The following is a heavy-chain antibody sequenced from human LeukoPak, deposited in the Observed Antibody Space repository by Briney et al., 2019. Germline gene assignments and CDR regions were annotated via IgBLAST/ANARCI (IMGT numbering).Heavy chain of an antibody. D-gene: IGHD5-18*01. J-gene: IGHJ4*02. V-gene: IGHV5-51*01. Sequence: GESLKISCKGSGSSFTSYWIGWVRQLPGKGLEWMGIIYPGDSDPRYSPSFQGQVTISADKSISTAYLQWSSLKASDTAMYYCARPPSGYSYGMGYWGQGTLVTVSS. CDR2: IYPGDSDP. CDR3: ARPPSGYSYGMGY. CDR1: GSSFTSYW.